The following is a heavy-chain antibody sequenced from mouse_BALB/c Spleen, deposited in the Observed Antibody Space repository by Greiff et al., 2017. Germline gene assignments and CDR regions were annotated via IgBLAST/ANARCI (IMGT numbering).Heavy chain of an antibody. V-gene: IGHV1-4*02. CDR1: GYTFTSYT. Sequence: QVQLKQSAAELARPGASVKMSCKASGYTFTSYTMHWVKQRPGQGLEWIGYINPSSGYTEYNQKFKDKTTLTADKSSSTAYMQLSSLTSEDSAVYYCARSHDGYYGYFDVWGAGTTVTVSS. CDR3: ARSHDGYYGYFDV. D-gene: IGHD2-3*01. CDR2: INPSSGYT. J-gene: IGHJ1*01.